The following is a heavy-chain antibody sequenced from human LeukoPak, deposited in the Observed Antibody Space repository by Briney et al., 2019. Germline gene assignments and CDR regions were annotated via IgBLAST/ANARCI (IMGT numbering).Heavy chain of an antibody. J-gene: IGHJ5*02. CDR3: ASAPGDYDSSGYPNWFDP. CDR2: IYYSGSA. Sequence: SETLSLTCTVSGGSISSSSYYWGWIRQPPGKGLEWIGSIYYSGSAYYNPSLKSRVTISVDTSKNQFSLKLSSVTAADTAVYYRASAPGDYDSSGYPNWFDPWGQGTLVTVSS. D-gene: IGHD3-22*01. CDR1: GGSISSSSYY. V-gene: IGHV4-39*07.